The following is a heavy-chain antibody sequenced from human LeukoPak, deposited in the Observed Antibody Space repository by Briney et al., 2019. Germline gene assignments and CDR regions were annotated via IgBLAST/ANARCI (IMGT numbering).Heavy chain of an antibody. CDR1: GFTFSSYT. CDR2: ITTSDGNT. Sequence: PGGSLRLSCAASGFTFSSYTMSWVRQAPGKGLEWVSTITTSDGNTYYADSVKGRFTVSRDNSKNTLYLEMNSLSAEDTAVYYCAKGSSSSGGGIPYNWFDPWGQGTLVTVSS. J-gene: IGHJ5*02. V-gene: IGHV3-23*01. CDR3: AKGSSSSGGGIPYNWFDP. D-gene: IGHD6-6*01.